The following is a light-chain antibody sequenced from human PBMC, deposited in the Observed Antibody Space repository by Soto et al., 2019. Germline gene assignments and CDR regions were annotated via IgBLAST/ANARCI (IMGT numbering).Light chain of an antibody. CDR2: GAS. J-gene: IGKJ1*01. V-gene: IGKV3-20*01. CDR1: QSVSSSY. CDR3: QQYCSSRWT. Sequence: EIVLTQSPGTLSLSPGERATLSCRASQSVSSSYLAWYQQNRGQAPRLLIYGASSRATGIPDRFSGSGSGTDFTLTISRLEPEDFAVYYCQQYCSSRWTCGQGTKVEIK.